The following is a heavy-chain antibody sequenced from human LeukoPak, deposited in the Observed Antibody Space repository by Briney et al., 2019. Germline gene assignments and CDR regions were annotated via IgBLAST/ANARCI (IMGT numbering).Heavy chain of an antibody. Sequence: GASVKVSCKVSGYTLTELSMHWVRQAPGKGLEWMGGFDPEDGETIYAQKFQGRVTVTEDTSTDTAYMELSSLRSEDTAVYYCATYPPFFWSAYIGGYWGQGTLVTVSS. D-gene: IGHD3-3*01. V-gene: IGHV1-24*01. CDR1: GYTLTELS. J-gene: IGHJ4*02. CDR3: ATYPPFFWSAYIGGY. CDR2: FDPEDGET.